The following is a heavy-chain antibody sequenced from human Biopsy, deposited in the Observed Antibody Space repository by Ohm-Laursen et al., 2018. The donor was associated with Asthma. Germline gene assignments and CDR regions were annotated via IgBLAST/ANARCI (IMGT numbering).Heavy chain of an antibody. CDR2: ISFDGSNE. D-gene: IGHD4-23*01. CDR3: ARGNHHLDYGGNSGAFDI. J-gene: IGHJ3*02. Sequence: SSLRLSCAASGFSFSRYGMHWVRQAPGKGLEWVAVISFDGSNEYYGDSVKGRFTIARDNSKNTVYLQMNSLRAEDTAVYYCARGNHHLDYGGNSGAFDIWGQGTMVTVSS. CDR1: GFSFSRYG. V-gene: IGHV3-30*03.